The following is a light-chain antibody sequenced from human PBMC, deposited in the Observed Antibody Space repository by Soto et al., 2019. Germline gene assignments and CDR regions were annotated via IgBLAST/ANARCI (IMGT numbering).Light chain of an antibody. Sequence: QSVLTQPPSVSAAPGQKVTISCSGSSSNIGYNYVSWYQQLPGTAPKLLIYDNNKRPSGIPDRFSGSKSGTSATLGITGLQTGDEADYYCGTWDSSLTVVFGGGTKLTVL. CDR2: DNN. CDR1: SSNIGYNY. CDR3: GTWDSSLTVV. J-gene: IGLJ2*01. V-gene: IGLV1-51*01.